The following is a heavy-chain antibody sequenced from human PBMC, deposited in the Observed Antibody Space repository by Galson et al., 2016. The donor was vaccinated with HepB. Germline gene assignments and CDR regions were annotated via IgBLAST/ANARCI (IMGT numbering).Heavy chain of an antibody. CDR2: VYYSGST. CDR1: GAFISSGGYY. V-gene: IGHV4-31*01. Sequence: TLSLTCNVSGAFISSGGYYWNWIRLHPGKGLEWIGCVYYSGSTYYNPSLESHATISVDTSENQFSLKLTSVTAADTAVYYCARGVSMVRGWLDPWGQGTRVTVSS. J-gene: IGHJ5*02. D-gene: IGHD3-10*01. CDR3: ARGVSMVRGWLDP.